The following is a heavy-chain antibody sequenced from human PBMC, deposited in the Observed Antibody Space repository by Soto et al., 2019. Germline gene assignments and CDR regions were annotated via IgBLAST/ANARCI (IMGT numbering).Heavy chain of an antibody. CDR1: GGTFSSYA. CDR3: ASPYCSSTSCYIRYYGMDV. D-gene: IGHD2-2*02. CDR2: IIPIFGTA. Sequence: SVKVSCKASGGTFSSYAISWVRQAPGQGLEWMGGIIPIFGTANYAQKFQGRVTITADKSTSTAYMELSSLRSEDTAVYYCASPYCSSTSCYIRYYGMDVWGQGTTVTVSS. J-gene: IGHJ6*02. V-gene: IGHV1-69*06.